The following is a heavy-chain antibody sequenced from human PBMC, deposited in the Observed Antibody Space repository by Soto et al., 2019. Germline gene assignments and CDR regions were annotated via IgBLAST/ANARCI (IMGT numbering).Heavy chain of an antibody. J-gene: IGHJ4*02. V-gene: IGHV4-30-2*01. D-gene: IGHD3-22*01. Sequence: QLQLQESGSGLVKPSQTLSLTCAVSGGSISSGDYSWSWIRQPPGRGLEWIGYIYHSGSTYYNPSLKRRVTITVDRSKNQFSLRRSSVTAADTAVYYCARARDDGGGYYFDYWGQGTLVTVSS. CDR2: IYHSGST. CDR1: GGSISSGDYS. CDR3: ARARDDGGGYYFDY.